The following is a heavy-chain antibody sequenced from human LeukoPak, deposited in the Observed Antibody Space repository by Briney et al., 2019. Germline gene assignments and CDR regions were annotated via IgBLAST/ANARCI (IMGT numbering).Heavy chain of an antibody. J-gene: IGHJ4*02. D-gene: IGHD3-22*01. Sequence: SETLSLTCTVSGGSISSYYWSWLRQPPGKGLEWIGYIYYGGSTNYNPSLKSRVTISVDTSKNQFSPKLNSVTAADTAVYYCARGDYSSGYYYYFDYWGQGTLVTVSS. CDR2: IYYGGST. CDR3: ARGDYSSGYYYYFDY. CDR1: GGSISSYY. V-gene: IGHV4-59*01.